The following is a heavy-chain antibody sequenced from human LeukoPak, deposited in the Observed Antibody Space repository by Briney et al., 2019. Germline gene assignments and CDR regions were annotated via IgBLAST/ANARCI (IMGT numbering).Heavy chain of an antibody. CDR3: AGPHGDRFDSFYLDF. CDR2: INPNSDGT. V-gene: IGHV1-2*02. CDR1: GYTFTGYY. Sequence: ASVKVSCKTSGYTFTGYYIHWERQAPGQGLEWMGWINPNSDGTYYAEKFQGRVTMTGDASIGTAYMELSGLRSDDTAVYYCAGPHGDRFDSFYLDFWGQGTVVTVSS. J-gene: IGHJ4*02. D-gene: IGHD2/OR15-2a*01.